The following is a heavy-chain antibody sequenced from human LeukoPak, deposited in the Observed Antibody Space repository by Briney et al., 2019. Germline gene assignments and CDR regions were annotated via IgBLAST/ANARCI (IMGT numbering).Heavy chain of an antibody. V-gene: IGHV4-4*02. J-gene: IGHJ3*02. CDR1: GGSISSSNW. CDR2: IYHSGTT. CDR3: TKSDGSGLIRI. D-gene: IGHD3-22*01. Sequence: SETLSLTCAVSGGSISSSNWWIWVRQPPGKGLEWIGEIYHSGTTNYNPSLKSRVTISVDKSKNQFSLKLSSMTAADTAVYYCTKSDGSGLIRICGRGTMVTVSS.